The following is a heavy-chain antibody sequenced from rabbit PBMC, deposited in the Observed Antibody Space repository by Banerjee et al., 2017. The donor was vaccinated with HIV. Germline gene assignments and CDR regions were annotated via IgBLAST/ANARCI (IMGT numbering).Heavy chain of an antibody. D-gene: IGHD4-1*01. CDR2: IYAGKGRT. J-gene: IGHJ4*01. CDR1: GFSFSSGYD. V-gene: IGHV1S40*01. CDR3: ARDLAGVIGWNFNL. Sequence: QSLEESGGDLVKPGASLTLTCTASGFSFSSGYDMCWVRQAPGKGLEWIGTIYAGKGRTYYASWVNGRFTISSDNARNTVDLQMNSLTAVDRATYFCARDLAGVIGWNFNLWGPGTLVTVS.